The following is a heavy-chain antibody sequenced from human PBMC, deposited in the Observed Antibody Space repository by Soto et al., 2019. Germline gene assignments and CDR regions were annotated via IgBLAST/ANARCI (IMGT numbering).Heavy chain of an antibody. J-gene: IGHJ4*02. CDR3: ARTDAYNSSFFDS. V-gene: IGHV4-31*02. D-gene: IGHD1-1*01. CDR1: GDSVNSAY. CDR2: IHHTGRT. Sequence: QVQLQEMGPGLVKPSQTLTITCTVSGDSVNSAYWSWIRQLPGKGLEWIGNIHHTGRTVYNPSLKSRVAISIDTSKPLFSLKMRSITAADTAVYYCARTDAYNSSFFDSWGQGTVVTVSS.